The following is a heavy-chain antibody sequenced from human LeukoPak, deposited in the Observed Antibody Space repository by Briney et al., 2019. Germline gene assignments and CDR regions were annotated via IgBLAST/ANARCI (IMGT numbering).Heavy chain of an antibody. V-gene: IGHV4-34*01. CDR2: INHSGST. Sequence: GSLRLSCAPSGFTFSSYAMSWVRPPPGRGLGWIGEINHSGSTNYNPSLKRRVTISVDRSKNQFSLKLSSVTAADTAVYYCARIPYSSHGMDVWGQGTTVTVSS. J-gene: IGHJ6*02. D-gene: IGHD6-13*01. CDR3: ARIPYSSHGMDV. CDR1: GFTFSSYA.